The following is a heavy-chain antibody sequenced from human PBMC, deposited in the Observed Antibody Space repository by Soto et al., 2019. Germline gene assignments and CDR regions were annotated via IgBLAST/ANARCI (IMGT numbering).Heavy chain of an antibody. CDR3: ARDAGIVLVPAAVPEDYYYGMDV. CDR1: GFTFSSYG. D-gene: IGHD2-2*02. J-gene: IGHJ6*02. V-gene: IGHV3-33*01. Sequence: QVQLVESGGGVVQPGRSLRLSCAASGFTFSSYGMHWVRQAPGKGLEWVAVIWYDGSNKYYADSVKGRFTISRDNSKNTLYLQMNSLRAEDTAVYYCARDAGIVLVPAAVPEDYYYGMDVWGQGTTVTVSS. CDR2: IWYDGSNK.